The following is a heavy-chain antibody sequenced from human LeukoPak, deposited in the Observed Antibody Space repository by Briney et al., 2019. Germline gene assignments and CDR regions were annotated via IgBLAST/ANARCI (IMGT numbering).Heavy chain of an antibody. V-gene: IGHV3-21*04. CDR1: GFTFSSYS. J-gene: IGHJ4*02. CDR3: AKPDPNYDILTGYFSY. D-gene: IGHD3-9*01. Sequence: GGSLRLSCAASGFTFSSYSMNWVRQAPGKGLEWVSSISSSSSYIYYADSVKGRFTISRDNSKNTLYLQMNSLRAEDTAVYYCAKPDPNYDILTGYFSYWGQGTLVTVSS. CDR2: ISSSSSYI.